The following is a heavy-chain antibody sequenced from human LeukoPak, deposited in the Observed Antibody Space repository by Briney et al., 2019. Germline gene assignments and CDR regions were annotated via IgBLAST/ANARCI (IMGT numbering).Heavy chain of an antibody. CDR3: ARAGILVAGTDWYFDL. CDR2: ISSGGNYI. D-gene: IGHD6-19*01. Sequence: GGSLRLSCAASGFTFSTYSMNWVRQAPGKGLEWVSSISSGGNYIYYADSMKGRFTISRDNAKSSLYLQMNSLRAEETAVYYCARAGILVAGTDWYFDLWGRGTLVTVSS. J-gene: IGHJ2*01. CDR1: GFTFSTYS. V-gene: IGHV3-21*01.